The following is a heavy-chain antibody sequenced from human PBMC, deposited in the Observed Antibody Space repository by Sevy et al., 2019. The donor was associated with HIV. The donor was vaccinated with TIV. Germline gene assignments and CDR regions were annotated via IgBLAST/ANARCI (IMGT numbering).Heavy chain of an antibody. CDR1: GDTFSTYG. CDR3: AREGGVATTGDHDAFDI. J-gene: IGHJ3*02. V-gene: IGHV1-69*13. D-gene: IGHD7-27*01. CDR2: IIPIFGTP. Sequence: ASVKVSCKASGDTFSTYGLSWVRQAPGQGLEWMGGIIPIFGTPNYAQKFQGRVTITADESASTAYMELSSLRSEDTALYYCAREGGVATTGDHDAFDIWGHVTLVIVSS.